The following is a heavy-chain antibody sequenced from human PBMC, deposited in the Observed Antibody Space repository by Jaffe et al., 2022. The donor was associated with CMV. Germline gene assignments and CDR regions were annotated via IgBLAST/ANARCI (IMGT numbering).Heavy chain of an antibody. CDR3: ASCGSTVTSFHYYYMDV. V-gene: IGHV3-74*01. Sequence: EVQLVESGGGLVQPGGSLRLSCAASGFSISTYWMYWVRQAPGRGLVWVSRISGDGSRTNYADSVKGRFTISRDNAKNTLYLQMNRLRAEDTAVYYCASCGSTVTSFHYYYMDVWGKGTTVTVSS. CDR2: ISGDGSRT. D-gene: IGHD2-21*01. CDR1: GFSISTYW. J-gene: IGHJ6*03.